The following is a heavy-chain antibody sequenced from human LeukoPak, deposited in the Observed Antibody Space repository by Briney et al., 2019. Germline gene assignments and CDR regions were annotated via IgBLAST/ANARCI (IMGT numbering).Heavy chain of an antibody. J-gene: IGHJ4*02. CDR3: AKTKRYCSGGSCYWPSDF. CDR1: GFTFSDYY. V-gene: IGHV3-11*03. CDR2: ISSGSSYT. Sequence: PGGSLRLSCAASGFTFSDYYMSWIRQAPGKGLDWVSDISSGSSYTNYAESVQGRFGISRDNAKNSLFLQMTSLRVEDTAVYYCAKTKRYCSGGSCYWPSDFWGQGTLVTVSS. D-gene: IGHD2-15*01.